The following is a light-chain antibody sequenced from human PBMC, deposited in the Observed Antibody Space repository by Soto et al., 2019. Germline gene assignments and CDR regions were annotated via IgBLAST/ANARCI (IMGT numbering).Light chain of an antibody. Sequence: DFVMNQSPLSLPVTPGEPASISCRSSQILLHSNGYNYLDWYLQKPGQSPQLLIYLGSNRASGVPDRFSGSGSGTDFTLKISRVEAEDVGVYYCMQALQLLTFVGGTKVEIK. J-gene: IGKJ4*01. CDR1: QILLHSNGYNY. V-gene: IGKV2-28*01. CDR2: LGS. CDR3: MQALQLLT.